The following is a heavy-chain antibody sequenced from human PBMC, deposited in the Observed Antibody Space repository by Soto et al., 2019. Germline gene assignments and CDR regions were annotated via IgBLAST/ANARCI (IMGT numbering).Heavy chain of an antibody. J-gene: IGHJ6*02. CDR3: ARANRFGELLKPYYYYGMDV. CDR1: GFTFSSYG. V-gene: IGHV3-33*01. D-gene: IGHD3-10*01. Sequence: PGGSLRLSCAASGFTFSSYGMHWVRQAPGKGLEWVAVIWYDGSNKYYADSVKGRFTISRDNSKNTLYLQMNSLRAEDTAVYYCARANRFGELLKPYYYYGMDVWGQGTTVTSP. CDR2: IWYDGSNK.